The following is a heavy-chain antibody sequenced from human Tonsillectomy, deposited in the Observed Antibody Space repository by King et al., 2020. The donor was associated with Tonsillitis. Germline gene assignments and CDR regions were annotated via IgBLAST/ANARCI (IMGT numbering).Heavy chain of an antibody. Sequence: LQLQESGSGLVKPSQTLSLTCAVSGGSISSGGYSWSWIRQPPGKGLEGIGYIYHSGSTYYNPSLKSRVTISVDRSKNQFSLKLSSVTAADTAGYYCASGRSSGSYYPFDYWGQGTLVTVSS. J-gene: IGHJ4*02. CDR1: GGSISSGGYS. D-gene: IGHD1-26*01. CDR2: IYHSGST. V-gene: IGHV4-30-2*01. CDR3: ASGRSSGSYYPFDY.